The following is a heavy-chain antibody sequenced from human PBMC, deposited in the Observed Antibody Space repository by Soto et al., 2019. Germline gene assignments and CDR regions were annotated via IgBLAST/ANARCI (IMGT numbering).Heavy chain of an antibody. J-gene: IGHJ4*02. V-gene: IGHV3-23*01. Sequence: SLRLSCAAAGCTCSSYAMSWVRQAQGKGLEWVSAISGSGGSTYYADSVKGRFTISRDNSKNTLYLQMNSLRAEDTAVYYCANVYGTGVDIVVVVAVSHALTRGQGTLDTVSS. CDR1: GCTCSSYA. D-gene: IGHD2-15*01. CDR3: ANVYGTGVDIVVVVAVSHALT. CDR2: ISGSGGST.